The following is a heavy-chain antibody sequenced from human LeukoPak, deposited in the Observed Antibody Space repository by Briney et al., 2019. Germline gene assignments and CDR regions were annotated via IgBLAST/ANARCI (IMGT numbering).Heavy chain of an antibody. CDR1: GITFRSYS. CDR3: ARDPQSSNYFDY. J-gene: IGHJ4*02. Sequence: PGGSLRLSCAASGITFRSYSMNWVRQAPGKGLEWVSSISSSSSYIYYADSVKGRFTISRDNAKNSLYLQMNSLRAEDTAVYYCARDPQSSNYFDYWGQGTLVTVSS. D-gene: IGHD2/OR15-2a*01. V-gene: IGHV3-21*01. CDR2: ISSSSSYI.